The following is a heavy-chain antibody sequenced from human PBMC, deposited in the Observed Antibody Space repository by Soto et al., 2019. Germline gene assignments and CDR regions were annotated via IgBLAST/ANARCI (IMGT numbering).Heavy chain of an antibody. D-gene: IGHD4-17*01. J-gene: IGHJ4*02. CDR1: GFTFSSYA. CDR3: ARDWSHYGELVDY. V-gene: IGHV3-30-3*01. Sequence: PGGSLRLSCAASGFTFSSYAMHWVRQAPGKGLEWVAVISYGGSSKYYADSVKGRITISRDNSKNTLYLQMNSLRAEDTAVYYCARDWSHYGELVDYWGQGTLVTVSS. CDR2: ISYGGSSK.